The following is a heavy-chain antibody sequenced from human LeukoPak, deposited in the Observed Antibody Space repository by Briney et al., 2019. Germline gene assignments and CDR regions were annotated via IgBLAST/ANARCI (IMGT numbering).Heavy chain of an antibody. V-gene: IGHV3-53*01. J-gene: IGHJ3*02. CDR2: IYSGGST. CDR3: ARELGSGLNDAFDI. D-gene: IGHD6-19*01. Sequence: QAGGSLRLSCAASGFTVSSNYMSWVRQAPGKGLECVSGIYSGGSTHYADSVKGRFTISRDNSKNTLYLQMNSLRAEDTAVYYCARELGSGLNDAFDIWGQGTMVTVSS. CDR1: GFTVSSNY.